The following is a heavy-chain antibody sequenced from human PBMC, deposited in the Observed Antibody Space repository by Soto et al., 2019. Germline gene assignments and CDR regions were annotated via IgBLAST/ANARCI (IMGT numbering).Heavy chain of an antibody. Sequence: QVQLQESGPGLVKPSQTLSLTCTVSGGSISSGGYYWSWIRQHPGKGLEWIGYIYYSGSTYYNPSLKRRVTISVDTSKNQFSLKLSSVTAADTAVYYCARDYAGYCSSTSCYDNWYFDLWGRGTLVTVSS. CDR1: GGSISSGGYY. D-gene: IGHD2-2*01. CDR3: ARDYAGYCSSTSCYDNWYFDL. J-gene: IGHJ2*01. CDR2: IYYSGST. V-gene: IGHV4-31*03.